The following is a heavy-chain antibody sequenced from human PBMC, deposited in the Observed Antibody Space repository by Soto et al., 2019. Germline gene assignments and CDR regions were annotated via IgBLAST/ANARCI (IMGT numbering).Heavy chain of an antibody. J-gene: IGHJ4*02. CDR3: ARDLRGSPDY. D-gene: IGHD1-26*01. V-gene: IGHV3-74*01. Sequence: PGGSLRLSCAASGFTFSTYWMNWVRQAPGKGLVWVSLINPDGRTTTYADSVKGRFTISRDNAKNTVYLHMNSLRVDDTAVYYCARDLRGSPDYWGQGTLVTVS. CDR2: INPDGRTT. CDR1: GFTFSTYW.